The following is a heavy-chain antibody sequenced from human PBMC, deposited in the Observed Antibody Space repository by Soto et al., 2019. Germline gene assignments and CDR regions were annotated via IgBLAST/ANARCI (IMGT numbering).Heavy chain of an antibody. CDR1: NGSVSSPLSY. Sequence: SSETLALTCGVCNGSVSSPLSYWGWIRQPPGKRPEWIGVIYFSGITSYNPSLKSRVTISVDTSNNQFSLELSSVTAADTAVYYCVRQPYGAYRYFFENWGQGTPVTVSS. V-gene: IGHV4-39*01. CDR3: VRQPYGAYRYFFEN. J-gene: IGHJ4*02. D-gene: IGHD5-18*01. CDR2: IYFSGIT.